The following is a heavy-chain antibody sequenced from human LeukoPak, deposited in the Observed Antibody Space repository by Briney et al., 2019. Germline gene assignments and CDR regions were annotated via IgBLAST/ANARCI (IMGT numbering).Heavy chain of an antibody. CDR3: ARESYDSSGYYIFFDY. CDR2: ISSSGSTI. Sequence: GGSLRLSCAASGFTFSSYEMNWVRQAPGKGLEWVSYISSSGSTIYYADSVKGRFTISRDNAKNSLYLQMNSLRAEDTAVYYCARESYDSSGYYIFFDYWGQGTLVTASS. J-gene: IGHJ4*02. D-gene: IGHD3-22*01. V-gene: IGHV3-48*03. CDR1: GFTFSSYE.